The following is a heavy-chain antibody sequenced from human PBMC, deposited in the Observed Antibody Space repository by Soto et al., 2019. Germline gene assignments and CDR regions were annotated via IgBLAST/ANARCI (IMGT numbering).Heavy chain of an antibody. CDR2: ISGSGGST. V-gene: IGHV3-23*01. Sequence: EVQLLESGGGLVQPGWSLRISCAASGFTFSSYAMSWVRQAPGKGLEWVSAISGSGGSTYYADSVKGRFTISRDNSKNTVYLQIKSLRAEDTAVYYCAKDRRGQLVRDAFDIWGQGTMVTVSS. D-gene: IGHD6-6*01. J-gene: IGHJ3*02. CDR3: AKDRRGQLVRDAFDI. CDR1: GFTFSSYA.